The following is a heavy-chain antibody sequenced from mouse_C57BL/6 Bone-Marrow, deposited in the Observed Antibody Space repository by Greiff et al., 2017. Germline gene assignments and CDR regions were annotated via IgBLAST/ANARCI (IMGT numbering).Heavy chain of an antibody. CDR1: GYTFTSYW. Sequence: VQLQQPGAELVRPGSSVKLSCKASGYTFTSYWMHWVKQRPIQGLEWIGNIDPSDSETHYNQKFKDKATLTVDKSSSTAYMQLSSLTSEDSAVYYCARRGSYSNFSYYAMDYWGQGTSVTVSS. V-gene: IGHV1-52*01. D-gene: IGHD2-5*01. CDR2: IDPSDSET. J-gene: IGHJ4*01. CDR3: ARRGSYSNFSYYAMDY.